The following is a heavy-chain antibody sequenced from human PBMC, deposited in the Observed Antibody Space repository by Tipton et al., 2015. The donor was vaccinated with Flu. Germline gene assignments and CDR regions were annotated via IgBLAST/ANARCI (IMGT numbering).Heavy chain of an antibody. CDR3: ARGSGYANAYLDF. V-gene: IGHV4-38-2*01. Sequence: LSLTCAVSGYSISSGYYWGWIRQPPGKGLEWIGEINHSGSPNYNPSLKSRVTISVDTSKNQFSLKVTSLTAADTAIYYCARGSGYANAYLDFWGQGTLVTVSS. J-gene: IGHJ4*02. CDR2: INHSGSP. CDR1: GYSISSGYY. D-gene: IGHD5-12*01.